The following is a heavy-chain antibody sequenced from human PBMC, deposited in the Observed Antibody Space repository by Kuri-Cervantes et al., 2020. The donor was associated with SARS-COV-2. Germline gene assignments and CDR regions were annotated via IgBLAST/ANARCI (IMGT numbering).Heavy chain of an antibody. CDR1: GFTFSSYE. V-gene: IGHV3-48*03. CDR2: ISSSGSTI. D-gene: IGHD4-17*01. J-gene: IGHJ4*02. Sequence: GGSLRLSCAASGFTFSSYEMNWVRQAPGKGLEWVSYISSSGSTIYYADSVKGRFTISRDNAKNSLYLQVNSLRAEDTAVYYCARAPTVTLDYWGQGTLVTVSS. CDR3: ARAPTVTLDY.